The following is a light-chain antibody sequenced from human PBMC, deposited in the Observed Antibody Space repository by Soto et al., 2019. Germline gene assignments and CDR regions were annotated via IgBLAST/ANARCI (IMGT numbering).Light chain of an antibody. V-gene: IGKV3-15*01. CDR3: QQYKNLLALT. Sequence: VLMTQTPATLSVSPGERATLSCRASQRLSSNLAWYQQKPGQAPRLLIYGVSTRATGVPARFSGTASGTEFTLTIRSLQSEDSAVQDCQQYKNLLALTDGGGSKVDVK. CDR1: QRLSSN. J-gene: IGKJ4*01. CDR2: GVS.